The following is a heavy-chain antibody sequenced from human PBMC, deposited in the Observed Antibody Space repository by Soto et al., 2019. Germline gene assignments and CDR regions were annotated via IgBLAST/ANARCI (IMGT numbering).Heavy chain of an antibody. CDR1: GFTFSSYS. D-gene: IGHD2-15*01. V-gene: IGHV3-33*01. Sequence: QVQLVESGGGVVQPGRSLRLSCAASGFTFSSYSMHWVRQAPGKGLEWVAVIWYDGSNKYYADSVKGRFTISRDNSKNTLYLQMNSLRAQDTAVYYSARETYCSGGSCRRFDYWGQGTLVTVSS. J-gene: IGHJ4*02. CDR2: IWYDGSNK. CDR3: ARETYCSGGSCRRFDY.